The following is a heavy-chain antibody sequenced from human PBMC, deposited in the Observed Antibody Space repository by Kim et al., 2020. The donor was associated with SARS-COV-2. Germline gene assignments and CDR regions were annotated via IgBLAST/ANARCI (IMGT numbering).Heavy chain of an antibody. V-gene: IGHV3-9*01. CDR2: ISWNSGSI. CDR1: GFTFDDYA. Sequence: GGSLRLSCAASGFTFDDYAMHWVRQAPGKGLEWVSGISWNSGSIGYADSVKGRFTISRDNAKNSLYLQMNSLRAEDTALYYCAKTGSDDAFDIWGQGTMVTVSS. CDR3: AKTGSDDAFDI. J-gene: IGHJ3*02.